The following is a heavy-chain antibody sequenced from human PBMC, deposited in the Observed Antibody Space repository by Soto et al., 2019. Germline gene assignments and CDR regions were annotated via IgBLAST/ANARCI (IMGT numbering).Heavy chain of an antibody. D-gene: IGHD6-6*01. Sequence: SETLSLTXAVYGGSFSGYYWSWIRQPPGKGLEWIGEINHSGSTNYNPSLKSRVTISVDTSKNQFSLKLSSVTAADTAVYYCARSIPVGNYFDYWGQGTLVTVSS. J-gene: IGHJ4*02. CDR3: ARSIPVGNYFDY. CDR1: GGSFSGYY. V-gene: IGHV4-34*01. CDR2: INHSGST.